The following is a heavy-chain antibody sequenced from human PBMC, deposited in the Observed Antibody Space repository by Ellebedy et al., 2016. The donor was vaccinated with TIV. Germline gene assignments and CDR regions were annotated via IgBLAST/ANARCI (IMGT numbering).Heavy chain of an antibody. CDR2: ISRSGANI. D-gene: IGHD3-9*01. Sequence: PGGSLRLSCAGSGFTLSDYYMSWVRQAPGKGLEWVSYISRSGANIYYADSVKGRFTVARDNAKDSLYLQMNSLGDDDTAVYYCARAREPGYFAYYYYGMDVWGQGTTVTVSS. CDR1: GFTLSDYY. J-gene: IGHJ6*02. CDR3: ARAREPGYFAYYYYGMDV. V-gene: IGHV3-11*01.